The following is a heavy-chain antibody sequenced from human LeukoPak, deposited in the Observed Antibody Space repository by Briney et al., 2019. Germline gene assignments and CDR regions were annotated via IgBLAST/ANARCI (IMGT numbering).Heavy chain of an antibody. J-gene: IGHJ4*02. CDR3: ARDICSGIGCYPRAPFDY. Sequence: GGSLRLSCAASGFTFSRYWMHWGRQAPGEGLVWVSRMNSDGSNTNYADSVKGRFTISRDNAKNTLYLQMNSLRADDTAVYYCARDICSGIGCYPRAPFDYWGQGTLVTVSS. V-gene: IGHV3-74*01. D-gene: IGHD2-15*01. CDR1: GFTFSRYW. CDR2: MNSDGSNT.